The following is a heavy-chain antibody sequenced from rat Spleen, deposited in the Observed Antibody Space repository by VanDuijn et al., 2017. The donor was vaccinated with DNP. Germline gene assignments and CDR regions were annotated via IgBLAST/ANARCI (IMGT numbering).Heavy chain of an antibody. V-gene: IGHV5-7*01. CDR3: ARHGLGPLLFDY. CDR1: GFTFSDYN. CDR2: ISYDGSST. Sequence: EVQLVESGGGLVQPGRSLKLSCAASGFTFSDYNMAWVRQAPKKGLEWVATISYDGSSTYYRDSVKGRFTISRDNAKSTLYLQMDSLRSEDTATYYCARHGLGPLLFDYWGQGVMVTVSS. D-gene: IGHD5-1*01. J-gene: IGHJ2*01.